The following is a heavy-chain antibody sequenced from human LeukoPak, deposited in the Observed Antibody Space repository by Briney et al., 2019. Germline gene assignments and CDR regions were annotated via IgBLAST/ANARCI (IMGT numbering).Heavy chain of an antibody. Sequence: AASVKVSCKASGYTFTGYYMHWVRQAPGQGLEWMGWINPNSGGTNDAQNFQGRVTMTRDTSISTAYMELSRLRSDDTAMYFCARGLAVAGGESFSHFDYWGQGTRVTVSS. J-gene: IGHJ4*02. V-gene: IGHV1-2*02. CDR3: ARGLAVAGGESFSHFDY. D-gene: IGHD6-19*01. CDR1: GYTFTGYY. CDR2: INPNSGGT.